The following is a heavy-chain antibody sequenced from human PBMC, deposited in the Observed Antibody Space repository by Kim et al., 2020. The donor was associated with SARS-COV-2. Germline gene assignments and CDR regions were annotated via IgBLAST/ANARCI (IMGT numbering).Heavy chain of an antibody. J-gene: IGHJ6*02. CDR3: ARGGEYYYDSSGYPRRYGMDV. V-gene: IGHV4-61*01. CDR1: GGSVSSGSYY. CDR2: IYYSGST. Sequence: SETLSLTCTVSGGSVSSGSYYWSWIRQPPGKGLEWIGYIYYSGSTNYNPSLKSRVTISVDTSKNQFSLKLSSVTAADTAVYYCARGGEYYYDSSGYPRRYGMDVWGQGTTVTVSS. D-gene: IGHD3-22*01.